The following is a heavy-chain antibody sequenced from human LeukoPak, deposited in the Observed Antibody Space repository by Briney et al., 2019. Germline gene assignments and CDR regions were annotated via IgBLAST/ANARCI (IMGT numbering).Heavy chain of an antibody. J-gene: IGHJ4*02. D-gene: IGHD3-22*01. CDR1: GFTFRRYA. V-gene: IGHV3-23*01. CDR2: ISGSSGNT. CDR3: AKRDRDYYDSSGYFDY. Sequence: GGSLRLSCAASGFTFRRYAMSWVRQAPGKGLQWVSAISGSSGNTYFADSVKGRFTVPRDDSKNTLYLQMNSLRPEDTAIYYCAKRDRDYYDSSGYFDYWGQGTLVTVSS.